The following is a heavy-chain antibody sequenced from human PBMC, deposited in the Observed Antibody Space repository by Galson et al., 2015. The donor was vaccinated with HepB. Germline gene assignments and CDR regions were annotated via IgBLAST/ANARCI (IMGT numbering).Heavy chain of an antibody. V-gene: IGHV3-30*18. J-gene: IGHJ4*02. D-gene: IGHD3-10*01. CDR1: GFTFSSYG. CDR3: AKAGPPLVRFWYFCF. Sequence: SLRLSCAASGFTFSSYGMHWVRQAPGKGLEWVAVISYDGSNKYYADSVKGRFTISRDNSKNTLYLQMNSLRAEDTAVYYCAKAGPPLVRFWYFCFWGPGTLVTVS. CDR2: ISYDGSNK.